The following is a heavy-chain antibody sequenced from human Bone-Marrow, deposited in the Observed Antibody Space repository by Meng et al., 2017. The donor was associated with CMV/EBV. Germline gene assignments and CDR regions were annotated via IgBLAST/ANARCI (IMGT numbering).Heavy chain of an antibody. CDR2: IYSGGSST. CDR3: AKVASRGYYFDY. D-gene: IGHD3-16*01. CDR1: GFTFSSYA. V-gene: IGHV3-23*03. J-gene: IGHJ4*02. Sequence: GEALKISCAASGFTFSSYAMSWVRQAPGKGLEWVSVIYSGGSSTYYADSVKGRFTISRDNPKNTLYLQMNSLSAEDTAVYYCAKVASRGYYFDYWGQGTLVTVSS.